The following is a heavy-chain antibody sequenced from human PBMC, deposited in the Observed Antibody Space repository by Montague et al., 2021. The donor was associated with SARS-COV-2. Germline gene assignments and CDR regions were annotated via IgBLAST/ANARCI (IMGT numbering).Heavy chain of an antibody. Sequence: SETLSLTCSISGVSITSYYWSWVRQPAVKGLEWIGHIYASGSTNYSPPLKSRVRLSIDNPKNQFSLKLESLTAADTAVYYCVRDGGNWYYFDYWGQGALVTVSS. CDR2: IYASGST. CDR3: VRDGGNWYYFDY. CDR1: GVSITSYY. V-gene: IGHV4-4*07. J-gene: IGHJ4*02. D-gene: IGHD3-16*01.